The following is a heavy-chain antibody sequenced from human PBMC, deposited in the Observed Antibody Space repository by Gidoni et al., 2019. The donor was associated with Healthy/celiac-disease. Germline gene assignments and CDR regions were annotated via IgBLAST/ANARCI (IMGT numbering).Heavy chain of an antibody. Sequence: EVQLLESGGGLVQPGGSLRLSCAASGFTFSSYAMSWVRQAPGKGLEWVSAISGSGVSTYYADSVKGRFTISRDNSKNTLYLQMNSLRAEDTAVYYCAKDPRGGSSWSPAAVSWFDPWGQGTLVTVSS. D-gene: IGHD6-13*01. CDR2: ISGSGVST. J-gene: IGHJ5*02. V-gene: IGHV3-23*01. CDR3: AKDPRGGSSWSPAAVSWFDP. CDR1: GFTFSSYA.